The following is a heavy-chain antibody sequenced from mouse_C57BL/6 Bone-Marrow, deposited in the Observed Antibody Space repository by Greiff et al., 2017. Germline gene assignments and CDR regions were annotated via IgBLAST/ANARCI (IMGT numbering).Heavy chain of an antibody. CDR1: GFHIKDDY. J-gene: IGHJ2*01. Sequence: EVKLMASGAELVRPGASVKLSCTASGFHIKDDYMHWVKQRPEQGLEWIGWIDPENGDTEYASKFQGKATITSDTSSNTAYLQLSSLTSEDTAVYYCTPTGYYFDYWGQGTTLTVSS. CDR3: TPTGYYFDY. V-gene: IGHV14-4*01. CDR2: IDPENGDT. D-gene: IGHD4-1*02.